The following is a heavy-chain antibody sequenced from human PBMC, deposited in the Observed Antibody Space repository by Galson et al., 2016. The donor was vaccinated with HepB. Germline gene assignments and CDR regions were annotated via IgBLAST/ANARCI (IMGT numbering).Heavy chain of an antibody. CDR2: IRSKANSYAT. CDR3: TRGDVYDYGDFYNDY. V-gene: IGHV3-73*01. J-gene: IGHJ4*02. Sequence: SLRLSCAASGFTFSGSAMHWVRQASGKGLEWVGRIRSKANSYATAYAASVKGRFTISRDDSKNTAYLQMNSLKTEDTAVYYCTRGDVYDYGDFYNDYWGQGTLATVSS. D-gene: IGHD4-17*01. CDR1: GFTFSGSA.